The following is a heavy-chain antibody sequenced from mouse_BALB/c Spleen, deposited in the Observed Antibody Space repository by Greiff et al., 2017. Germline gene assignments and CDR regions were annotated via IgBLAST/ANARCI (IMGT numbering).Heavy chain of an antibody. D-gene: IGHD2-2*01. J-gene: IGHJ4*01. Sequence: EVKLQESGPGLVKPSQSLSLTCSVTGYSITSGYYWNWIRQFPGNKLEWMGYISYDGSNNYNPSLKNRISITRDTSKNQFFLKLNSVTTEDTATYYCASSGYDVAMDYWGQGTSVTVSS. V-gene: IGHV3-6*02. CDR1: GYSITSGYY. CDR3: ASSGYDVAMDY. CDR2: ISYDGSN.